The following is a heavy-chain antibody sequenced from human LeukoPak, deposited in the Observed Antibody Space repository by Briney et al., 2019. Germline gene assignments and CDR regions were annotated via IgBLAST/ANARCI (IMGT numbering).Heavy chain of an antibody. V-gene: IGHV4-59*01. Sequence: PSETLSLTCTVSGGSISSYYWSWIRQPPGKGLEWIGYIYYSGSTNYNPSLKSRVTISVDTSKNQFSLELSSVTAADTAVYYCARGGGDYEEDYYYYGMDVWGQGTTVTVSS. CDR3: ARGGGDYEEDYYYYGMDV. CDR1: GGSISSYY. CDR2: IYYSGST. J-gene: IGHJ6*02. D-gene: IGHD4-17*01.